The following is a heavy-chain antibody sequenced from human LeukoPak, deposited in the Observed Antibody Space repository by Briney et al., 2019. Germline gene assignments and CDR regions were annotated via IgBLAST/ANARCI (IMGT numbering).Heavy chain of an antibody. J-gene: IGHJ5*02. Sequence: SETLSLTCTVSGGSISSGSYYWSWIRQPAGKGLEWIGRIYTSGSTNYNPSLKSRVTISVDTSKNQFSLKLSSVTAADTAVYYCARDPGITGTRRDNWFDPWGQGTLVTVSS. CDR2: IYTSGST. D-gene: IGHD1-7*01. V-gene: IGHV4-61*02. CDR1: GGSISSGSYY. CDR3: ARDPGITGTRRDNWFDP.